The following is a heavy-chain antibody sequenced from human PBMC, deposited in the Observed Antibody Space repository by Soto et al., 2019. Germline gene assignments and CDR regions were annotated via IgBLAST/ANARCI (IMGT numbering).Heavy chain of an antibody. J-gene: IGHJ6*02. CDR2: INPNSGGT. V-gene: IGHV1-2*04. CDR3: ARDGLQSKLYYSGMDV. D-gene: IGHD4-4*01. CDR1: GYTFTGYY. Sequence: ASVKVSCKASGYTFTGYYMHWVRQAPGQGLEWMGWINPNSGGTNYAQKFQGWVTMTRDTSISTAYMELSRLRSDDTAVYYCARDGLQSKLYYSGMDVWGQGTKVTVSS.